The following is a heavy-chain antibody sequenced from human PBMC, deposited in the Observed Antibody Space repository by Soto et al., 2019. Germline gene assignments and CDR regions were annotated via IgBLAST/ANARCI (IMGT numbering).Heavy chain of an antibody. CDR1: GFTFSSYG. V-gene: IGHV3-33*01. CDR3: ARDLPPWRVYYYYGMDV. CDR2: IWYDGSNK. J-gene: IGHJ6*02. Sequence: GGSLRLSCAASGFTFSSYGMHWVRQAPGKGLEWVAVIWYDGSNKYYADSVKGRFTISRDNSKNTLYLQMNSLRAEDTAVYYCARDLPPWRVYYYYGMDVWGQGTTVTVSS.